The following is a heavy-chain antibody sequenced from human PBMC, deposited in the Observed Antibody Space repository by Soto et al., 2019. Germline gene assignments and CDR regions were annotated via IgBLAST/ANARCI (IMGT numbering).Heavy chain of an antibody. J-gene: IGHJ6*02. V-gene: IGHV4-34*01. D-gene: IGHD2-8*01. Sequence: PSETLYLTCAVYGGSCSGYYWSWILQPPGKGLEWIGEINHSGSTNYNPSLKSRVTISVDTSKNKFSLKLSSVTAADTAVYYGAIGRMGTFFFLVYADYYYVIYVRGQRTAVTVSS. CDR3: AIGRMGTFFFLVYADYYYVIYV. CDR2: INHSGST. CDR1: GGSCSGYY.